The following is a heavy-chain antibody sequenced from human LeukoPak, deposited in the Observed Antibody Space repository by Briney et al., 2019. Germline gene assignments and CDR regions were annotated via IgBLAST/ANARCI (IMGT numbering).Heavy chain of an antibody. D-gene: IGHD2-2*01. CDR2: INHSGST. J-gene: IGHJ4*02. CDR3: ARTRGDY. V-gene: IGHV4-34*01. CDR1: GGSFSGYY. Sequence: SETLSLTCAVYGGSFSGYYWSWIRHPPGKGLEWIGEINHSGSTNYNPSLKSRVTISVDTSKNQFSLKLSSVTAADTAVYYCARTRGDYWGQGTLVTVSS.